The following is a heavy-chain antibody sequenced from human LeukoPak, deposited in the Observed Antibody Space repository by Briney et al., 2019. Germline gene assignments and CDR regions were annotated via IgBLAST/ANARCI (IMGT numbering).Heavy chain of an antibody. D-gene: IGHD3-22*01. Sequence: GASVKVSYKASGYTFTSYGISWVRQAPGQGLEWMGWTSAYNGNTNYAQKLQGRVTMTTDTSTSTAYMELRSLRSDDTAVYYCARDPGHYYDSRADAFDIWGQGTMVTVSS. J-gene: IGHJ3*02. CDR3: ARDPGHYYDSRADAFDI. CDR1: GYTFTSYG. CDR2: TSAYNGNT. V-gene: IGHV1-18*01.